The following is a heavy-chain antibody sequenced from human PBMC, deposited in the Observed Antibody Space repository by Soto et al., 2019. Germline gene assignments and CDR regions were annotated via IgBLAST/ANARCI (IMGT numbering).Heavy chain of an antibody. Sequence: PGGSLGLSWSASGLTFRNSAIHWGRQGQGKGLEWVAVISRDGSHKYYLDSVKGRFTISRDNSKDTVNLLMNSLRDDDSAMYYCARSRNSAVADSFDFWGQGTLVTVSS. CDR3: ARSRNSAVADSFDF. CDR1: GLTFRNSA. D-gene: IGHD1-26*01. J-gene: IGHJ4*02. CDR2: ISRDGSHK. V-gene: IGHV3-30*04.